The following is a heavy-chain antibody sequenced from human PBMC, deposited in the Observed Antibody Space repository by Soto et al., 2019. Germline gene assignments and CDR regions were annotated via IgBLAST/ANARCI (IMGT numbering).Heavy chain of an antibody. CDR2: IIPIFGTA. J-gene: IGHJ6*02. D-gene: IGHD3-10*01. Sequence: QVQLVQSGAEVKKPGSSVKVSCKASGGTFSSYAISWVRQAPGQGLEWMGGIIPIFGTANYAQKFQGRVTITADESTSTAYMELSSLRSEDTAVYYCARESITMVRGAPSFYYYGMDVWGQGTTVTVS. CDR1: GGTFSSYA. CDR3: ARESITMVRGAPSFYYYGMDV. V-gene: IGHV1-69*01.